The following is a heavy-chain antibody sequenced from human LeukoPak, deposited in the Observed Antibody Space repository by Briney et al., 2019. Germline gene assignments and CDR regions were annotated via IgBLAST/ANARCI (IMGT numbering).Heavy chain of an antibody. CDR1: GYTLTELS. J-gene: IGHJ3*02. CDR2: FDPEDGET. CDR3: ARPQHDYGGTDAFDI. Sequence: ASVKVSCKVSGYTLTELSMHWVRQAPGKGLEWMGGFDPEDGETIYAQKFQGRVTMTEDTSTDTAYMELRSLRSDDTAVYYCARPQHDYGGTDAFDIWGQGTMVTVSS. D-gene: IGHD4-23*01. V-gene: IGHV1-24*01.